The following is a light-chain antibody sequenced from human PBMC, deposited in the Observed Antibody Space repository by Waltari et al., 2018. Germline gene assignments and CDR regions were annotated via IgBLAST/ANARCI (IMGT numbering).Light chain of an antibody. V-gene: IGLV2-23*03. J-gene: IGLJ2*01. CDR2: EGT. Sequence: QSALTQPASVSGSPGQSITIPCAGTLSDIESYNFVSWYQQHPAKAPKLIIYEGTNRPSGVSGRFSGSTSGDTASLTISGLLAEDEADYYCCSCTYSSTFVFGGGTKLSVL. CDR1: LSDIESYNF. CDR3: CSCTYSSTFV.